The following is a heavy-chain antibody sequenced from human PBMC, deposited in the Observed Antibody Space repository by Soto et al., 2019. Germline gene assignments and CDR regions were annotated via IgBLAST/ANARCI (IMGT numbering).Heavy chain of an antibody. CDR2: ISAYNGNT. D-gene: IGHD2-2*01. J-gene: IGHJ5*02. Sequence: QVQLVQSGAEVKKPGASVKVSCKASGYTFTSYGISWVRQAPGQGLEWMGWISAYNGNTNYAQKLQGRVTMTTDTSTSTAYRELRSLRSDATAVYYCARDFDIVVVPAARGNWFDPWGQGTLVTVSS. CDR3: ARDFDIVVVPAARGNWFDP. V-gene: IGHV1-18*01. CDR1: GYTFTSYG.